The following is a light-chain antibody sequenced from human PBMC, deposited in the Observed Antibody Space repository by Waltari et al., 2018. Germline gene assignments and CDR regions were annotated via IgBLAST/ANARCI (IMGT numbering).Light chain of an antibody. V-gene: IGLV1-51*02. CDR1: GSNIGNKY. Sequence: QSVLTQPPSVSAAPGQKVTISCSGSGSNIGNKYVSWYQQLPGTAPKLLIYENNKRPSGIPDRFSASKSGTSATLGITGLQTGDEADYYCATWDSSLSGVFGGGTKLTVL. J-gene: IGLJ3*02. CDR2: ENN. CDR3: ATWDSSLSGV.